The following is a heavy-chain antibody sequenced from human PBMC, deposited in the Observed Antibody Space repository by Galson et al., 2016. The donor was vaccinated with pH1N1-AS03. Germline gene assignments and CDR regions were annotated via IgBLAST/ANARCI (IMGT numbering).Heavy chain of an antibody. CDR2: IFPKYGTA. D-gene: IGHD4-17*01. J-gene: IGHJ4*02. V-gene: IGHV1-69*13. CDR3: ARGPSTTVTTWCLDS. Sequence: SVKVSCKASGGTFSSYTISWVRQAPGQGFEWMGGIFPKYGTANYAQKFQGRLTITADESTSTAYMELSSLRSEDTAVYYCARGPSTTVTTWCLDSWGQGTPVTVSS. CDR1: GGTFSSYT.